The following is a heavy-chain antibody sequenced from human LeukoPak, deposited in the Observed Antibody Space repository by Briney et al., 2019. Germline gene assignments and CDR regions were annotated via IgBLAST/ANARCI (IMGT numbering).Heavy chain of an antibody. CDR3: AYFGGSRSS. Sequence: GRSLRLSCAVSGFNFSSNGMHWVRQAPGKGLEWVALISYDGSNKNYADSVKGRFTISRDNSKNTLFLNMNALRAEDTAVYFCAYFGGSRSSWGQGTLVTVSS. V-gene: IGHV3-30*03. CDR2: ISYDGSNK. D-gene: IGHD3-10*01. J-gene: IGHJ5*02. CDR1: GFNFSSNG.